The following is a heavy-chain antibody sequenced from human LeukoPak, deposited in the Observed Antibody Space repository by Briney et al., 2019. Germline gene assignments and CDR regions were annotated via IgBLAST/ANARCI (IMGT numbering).Heavy chain of an antibody. CDR1: GFTFNSYA. CDR3: AKDRPKYYYDSSGYPDVAFDI. D-gene: IGHD3-22*01. Sequence: SGGSLRLSCAASGFTFNSYAMSWVRQAPGKGLEGVSAISGSGGSTYYADPVKGRFTISRDSSKHTLYLQMNSLRDEDTAVYYCAKDRPKYYYDSSGYPDVAFDIWGQGTMVTVSS. CDR2: ISGSGGST. V-gene: IGHV3-23*01. J-gene: IGHJ3*02.